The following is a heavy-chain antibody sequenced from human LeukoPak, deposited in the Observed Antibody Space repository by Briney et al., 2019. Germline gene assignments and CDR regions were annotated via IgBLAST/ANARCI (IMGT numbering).Heavy chain of an antibody. CDR3: ARDYVVVVVAATLDY. Sequence: ASVKVSCKASGYTFTGYYMHWVRQAPGQGLEWMGWISAYNGNTNYAQKLQGRVTMTTDTSTSTAYMELRSLRSDDTAVYYCARDYVVVVVAATLDYWGQGTLVTVSS. D-gene: IGHD2-15*01. CDR1: GYTFTGYY. V-gene: IGHV1-18*04. CDR2: ISAYNGNT. J-gene: IGHJ4*02.